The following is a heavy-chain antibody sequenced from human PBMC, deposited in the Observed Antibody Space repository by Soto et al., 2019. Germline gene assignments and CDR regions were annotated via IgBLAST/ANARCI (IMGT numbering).Heavy chain of an antibody. CDR3: ARDLYYYGSGSYYDGAFDI. CDR1: GFTFSSYA. CDR2: ISYDGSNK. J-gene: IGHJ3*02. D-gene: IGHD3-10*01. V-gene: IGHV3-30-3*01. Sequence: GGSLRLSCAASGFTFSSYAMHWVRQAPGKGLEWVAVISYDGSNKYYADSVKGRFTISRDNSKNTLYLQMNSLRAEDTAVYYCARDLYYYGSGSYYDGAFDIWGQGTMVTVSS.